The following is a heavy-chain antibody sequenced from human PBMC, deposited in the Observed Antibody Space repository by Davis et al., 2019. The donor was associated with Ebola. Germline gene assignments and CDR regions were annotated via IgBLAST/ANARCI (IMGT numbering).Heavy chain of an antibody. V-gene: IGHV3-7*04. D-gene: IGHD5-18*01. Sequence: GESLKISCAASGFTFSDYWMTCVRQAPGKGLEWVANIKQDETEKYYVDSVKGRFTISRDNAKNSLYLQMNNLRAEDTAVYFCARALQPFDYWGQGTLVTVSS. J-gene: IGHJ4*02. CDR2: IKQDETEK. CDR3: ARALQPFDY. CDR1: GFTFSDYW.